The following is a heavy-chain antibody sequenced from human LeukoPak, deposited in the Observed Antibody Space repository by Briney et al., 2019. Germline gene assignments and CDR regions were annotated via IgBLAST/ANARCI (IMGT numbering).Heavy chain of an antibody. Sequence: PSETQSLTCTVSGGSVSSSAYYWHWIRQHPGAGLEWIGNIYFSGITDYNPSLESRVAISLDPSKDQFSLTLNSVTAADTAVYFCARTSSDRSGFYYSFDYWGQGTLVTVSS. J-gene: IGHJ4*02. CDR2: IYFSGIT. CDR1: GGSVSSSAYY. V-gene: IGHV4-31*03. D-gene: IGHD3-10*01. CDR3: ARTSSDRSGFYYSFDY.